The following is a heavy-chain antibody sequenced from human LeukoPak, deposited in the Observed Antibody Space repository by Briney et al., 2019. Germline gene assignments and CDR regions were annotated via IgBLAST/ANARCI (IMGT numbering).Heavy chain of an antibody. V-gene: IGHV4-39*07. D-gene: IGHD4-23*01. CDR2: IYYSGST. J-gene: IGHJ3*02. CDR3: ARGVNREILVFDI. CDR1: GGSVSISSYY. Sequence: PSETLSLTCTVSGGSVSISSYYWGWIRQPPGKGLEWIANIYYSGSTYYNPSLKNRVTISISTSKNQFSLNLSSVTATDTAVYYCARGVNREILVFDIWGQGTMVTVSS.